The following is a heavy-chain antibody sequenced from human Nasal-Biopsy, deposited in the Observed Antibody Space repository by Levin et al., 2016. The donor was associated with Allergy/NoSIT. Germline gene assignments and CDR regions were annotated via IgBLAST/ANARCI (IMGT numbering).Heavy chain of an antibody. CDR2: IRSESDGGST. D-gene: IGHD2-2*01. CDR1: GFTFSNAW. CDR3: TTAPCGNSCWHPHFYELHV. V-gene: IGHV3-15*01. J-gene: IGHJ6*02. Sequence: GGSLRLSCVTSGFTFSNAWMSWVRQTPGEGLQVIGRIRSESDGGSTDYAAPVIGRFSILRDDSKNTLYLQMNSLKTEDTGTYYCTTAPCGNSCWHPHFYELHVWGQGTTVTVS.